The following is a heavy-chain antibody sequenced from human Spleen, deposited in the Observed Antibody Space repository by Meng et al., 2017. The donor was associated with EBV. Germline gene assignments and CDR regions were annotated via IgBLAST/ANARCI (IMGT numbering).Heavy chain of an antibody. Sequence: VSLVGSGGDLVKPGGSLRLSCAASGFTFSDYFMSWIRQAPGKGLEWISYISSSGVVIYYADSVKGRFTISRDNAKNSLSLQMNSLRAEDTAVYYCARDLSGRFDPWGRGTLVTVSS. J-gene: IGHJ5*02. CDR3: ARDLSGRFDP. V-gene: IGHV3-11*01. D-gene: IGHD1-26*01. CDR1: GFTFSDYF. CDR2: ISSSGVVI.